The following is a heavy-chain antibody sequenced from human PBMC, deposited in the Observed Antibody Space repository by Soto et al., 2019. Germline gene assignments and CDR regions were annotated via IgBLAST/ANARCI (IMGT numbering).Heavy chain of an antibody. Sequence: GGALRLSCAASGFVFTTYGMHWVRQAPGKGLEWVGVIWHDGSGTYYADALKGRFTISRDNSKNTLFLQMDSLTVEDTAVYYCVRDPVALRNRVRVGYFNLWGRGTQVPVSS. CDR2: IWHDGSGT. CDR1: GFVFTTYG. J-gene: IGHJ2*01. D-gene: IGHD1-26*01. CDR3: VRDPVALRNRVRVGYFNL. V-gene: IGHV3-33*01.